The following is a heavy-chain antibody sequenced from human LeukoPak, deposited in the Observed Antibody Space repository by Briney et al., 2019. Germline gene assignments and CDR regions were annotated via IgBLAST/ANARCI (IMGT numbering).Heavy chain of an antibody. D-gene: IGHD1-1*01. J-gene: IGHJ5*02. CDR3: ARQPEGTWFDP. CDR1: GYSSTSNW. V-gene: IGHV5-10-1*01. Sequence: GESLKISCKGSGYSSTSNWISWVRQKPGKGLEWMRRIDPSDSYTNYSPSFQDHVTISADKSISTAYLQWSSLKASDTAMYYCARQPEGTWFDPWGQGTLVTVSS. CDR2: IDPSDSYT.